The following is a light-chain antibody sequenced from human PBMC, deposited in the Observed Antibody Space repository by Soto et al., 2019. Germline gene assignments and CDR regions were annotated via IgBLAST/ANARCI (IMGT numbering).Light chain of an antibody. Sequence: DIQMTQSPSTLSESVGDSVTITCRASQSISNWLAWDQQKPGKAPKLLIYKASSLEGGVPSRFSGSGSGTEFNITISSLQPDDFATYYCQQYNTYPLTFGGGTTVEIK. CDR3: QQYNTYPLT. CDR2: KAS. J-gene: IGKJ4*01. V-gene: IGKV1-5*03. CDR1: QSISNW.